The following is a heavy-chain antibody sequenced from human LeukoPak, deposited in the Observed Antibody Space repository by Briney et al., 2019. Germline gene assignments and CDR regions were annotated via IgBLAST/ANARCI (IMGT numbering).Heavy chain of an antibody. D-gene: IGHD2-2*01. CDR2: INAGNGNT. V-gene: IGHV1-3*01. CDR3: ALGYCSSTSCPAPYYYYGMDV. Sequence: ASVKVSCKASGYTFTSYAMRWVRQAPGQRLEWMGWINAGNGNTKYSQKFQGRVTITRDTSASTAYMELSSLRSEDTAVYYCALGYCSSTSCPAPYYYYGMDVWGQGTTVTVSS. J-gene: IGHJ6*02. CDR1: GYTFTSYA.